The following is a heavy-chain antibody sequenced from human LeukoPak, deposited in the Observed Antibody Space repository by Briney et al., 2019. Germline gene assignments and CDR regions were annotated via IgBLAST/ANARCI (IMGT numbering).Heavy chain of an antibody. V-gene: IGHV5-51*01. D-gene: IGHD2-21*02. Sequence: GESLKISCRSSGGIFTTYWIGWVRQMPGKGLEWMGIIYPGDSTVKYTPSFQGQVTISADKSISTAYLQWNSLKASDTAMYYCARGHHVVVATATWASDAFDLWGQGTMVTVSS. CDR1: GGIFTTYW. J-gene: IGHJ3*01. CDR3: ARGHHVVVATATWASDAFDL. CDR2: IYPGDSTV.